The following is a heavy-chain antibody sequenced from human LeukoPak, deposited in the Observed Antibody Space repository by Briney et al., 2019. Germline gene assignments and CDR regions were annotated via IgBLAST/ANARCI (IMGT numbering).Heavy chain of an antibody. D-gene: IGHD2-2*02. CDR2: IIPIFGTG. J-gene: IGHJ6*03. CDR1: GGTFTIYA. V-gene: IGHV1-69*05. Sequence: SVTVSFTSSGGTFTIYAISWVRQAPGQGLEWLGGIIPIFGTGNYAQKFQGRVTITTDESTSTAYMELSSLRSEDTAVYYCASHPCSSTSCYTGYYYMDVWGKGTTVTVSS. CDR3: ASHPCSSTSCYTGYYYMDV.